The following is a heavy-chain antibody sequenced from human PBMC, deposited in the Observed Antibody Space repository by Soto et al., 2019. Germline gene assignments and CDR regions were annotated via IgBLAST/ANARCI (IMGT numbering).Heavy chain of an antibody. CDR1: GVCFTRWA. V-gene: IGHV3-23*01. J-gene: IGHJ6*02. Sequence: GAAGVCFTRWAPSRVRKEPGKGLEWVSAISGSDGSTYYEDSVKGRFTISRDKSKNTLYLQMNSLRAEDTALYYGAKQFPIAGTLNHPNYDFYGVAVWGQGTTVPVSS. CDR2: ISGSDGST. D-gene: IGHD6-13*01. CDR3: AKQFPIAGTLNHPNYDFYGVAV.